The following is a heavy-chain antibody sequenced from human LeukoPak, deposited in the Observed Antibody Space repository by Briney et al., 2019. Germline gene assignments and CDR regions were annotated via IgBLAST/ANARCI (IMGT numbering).Heavy chain of an antibody. J-gene: IGHJ5*02. CDR2: ISGSGGST. CDR1: GFTFSSYW. Sequence: GGSLRLSCAASGFTFSSYWMSWVRQAPGKGLEWVSAISGSGGSTYYAGSVKGRFTISRDNSKNTLYLQMNSLRAEDTAVYYCAKYSSGWYSSFDPWGQGTLVTVSS. CDR3: AKYSSGWYSSFDP. D-gene: IGHD6-19*01. V-gene: IGHV3-23*01.